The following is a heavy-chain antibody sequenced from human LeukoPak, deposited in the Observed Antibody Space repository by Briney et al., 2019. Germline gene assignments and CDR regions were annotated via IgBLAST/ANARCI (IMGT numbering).Heavy chain of an antibody. Sequence: TGGSLRLSCAASGFTFSSYWMSWVRQAPGKGLEWVANIKQDGSEKYYVDSVKGRFTISRDNAKNSLYLQMNSLRAEDTAVYYCAKVHSYGWLHNFDYWGQGTLVTVSS. CDR3: AKVHSYGWLHNFDY. D-gene: IGHD5-24*01. CDR2: IKQDGSEK. CDR1: GFTFSSYW. J-gene: IGHJ4*02. V-gene: IGHV3-7*03.